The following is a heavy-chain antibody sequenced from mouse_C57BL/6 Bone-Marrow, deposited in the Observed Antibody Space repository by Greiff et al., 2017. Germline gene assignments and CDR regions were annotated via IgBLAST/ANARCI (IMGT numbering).Heavy chain of an antibody. CDR1: GYAFSSSW. Sequence: VQLVESGPELVKPGASVKISCKASGYAFSSSWMNWVKQRPGKGLEWIGRIYPGDGDTNYNGKFKGKATLTADKSSSTAYMQLSSLTSEDSAVYFCARSGGSSYFYYFDYWGQGTTLTVSS. CDR3: ARSGGSSYFYYFDY. J-gene: IGHJ2*01. D-gene: IGHD1-1*01. CDR2: IYPGDGDT. V-gene: IGHV1-82*01.